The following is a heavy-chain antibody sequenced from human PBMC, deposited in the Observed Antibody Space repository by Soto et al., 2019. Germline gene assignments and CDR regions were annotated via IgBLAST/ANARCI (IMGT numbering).Heavy chain of an antibody. Sequence: PSETLSLTCTASGGAINSTVYYWGWNHQPPGNGLEWIGSSNYGGPPYYSPSLQSRVTISLDTAKNHFSLNLRSVTAADTAVYYCARHGAYSTSVYYYYGMDVWGQGTTVTVSS. V-gene: IGHV4-39*01. CDR1: GGAINSTVYY. CDR3: ARHGAYSTSVYYYYGMDV. CDR2: SNYGGPP. D-gene: IGHD6-13*01. J-gene: IGHJ6*02.